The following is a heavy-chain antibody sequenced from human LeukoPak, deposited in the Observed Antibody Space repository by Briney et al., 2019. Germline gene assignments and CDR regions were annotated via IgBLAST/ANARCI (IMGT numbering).Heavy chain of an antibody. V-gene: IGHV3-7*01. Sequence: GGSLGLSCVASRFTFSNYWMSWVRQAPGKGLEWVANINQDGSKKRYADSMQGRFTISRDNAKESLYLHLNSLRAEDTAVYYCAKWGPYCVGDYCPALDSWGPGTLVTVSS. CDR1: RFTFSNYW. D-gene: IGHD2-21*02. CDR3: AKWGPYCVGDYCPALDS. J-gene: IGHJ4*02. CDR2: INQDGSKK.